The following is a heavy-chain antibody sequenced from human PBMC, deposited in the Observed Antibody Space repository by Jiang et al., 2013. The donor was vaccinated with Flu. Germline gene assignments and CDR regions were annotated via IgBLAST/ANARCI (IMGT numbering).Heavy chain of an antibody. J-gene: IGHJ4*02. CDR1: GGSISSYY. CDR3: ARDNAMVPAALNY. Sequence: GLVKPSETLSLTCTVSGGSISSYYWTWIRQPPGKGPEWIGHIYYSGTTNYNPSLKSRVTVSRDTSKNHFSLKLKYVTAADTAVYFCARDNAMVPAALNYWGQGTLVAVSS. V-gene: IGHV4-59*01. CDR2: IYYSGTT. D-gene: IGHD2-2*01.